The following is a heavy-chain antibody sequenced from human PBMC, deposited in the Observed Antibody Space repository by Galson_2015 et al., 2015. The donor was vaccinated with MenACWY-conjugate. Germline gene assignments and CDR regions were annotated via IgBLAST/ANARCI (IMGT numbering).Heavy chain of an antibody. Sequence: LRLSCAGSGFTFSLYDMHWVRQGTGKGLEWVSTIGTADDPYYPGSVKGRFTISRENAKNSLYLQMNSLRAGDTAVYYCARGRGDGYNLDIWGQGTMVTVSS. CDR1: GFTFSLYD. V-gene: IGHV3-13*05. D-gene: IGHD5-24*01. CDR2: IGTADDP. J-gene: IGHJ3*02. CDR3: ARGRGDGYNLDI.